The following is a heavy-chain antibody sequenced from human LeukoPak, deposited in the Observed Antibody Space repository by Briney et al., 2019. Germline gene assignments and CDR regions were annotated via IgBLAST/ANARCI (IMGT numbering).Heavy chain of an antibody. CDR1: GFTFSRYS. CDR2: ISSSSSYI. V-gene: IGHV3-21*01. CDR3: ASGTVNGFSSAYFDY. J-gene: IGHJ4*02. Sequence: AGXSLRLSCAASGFTFSRYSMNWVRQATGKGGEWVSSISSSSSYIYYADSGKGRFTISRENAKKSMYLEMNSLRGEDTAVYYCASGTVNGFSSAYFDYWGQGTLVTVSS. D-gene: IGHD6-25*01.